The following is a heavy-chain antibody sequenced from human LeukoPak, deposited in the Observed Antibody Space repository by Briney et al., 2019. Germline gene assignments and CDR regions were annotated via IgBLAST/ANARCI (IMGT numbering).Heavy chain of an antibody. CDR3: AKNGEVLSWFDP. V-gene: IGHV3-23*01. D-gene: IGHD3-10*01. Sequence: PGGSLRLSCAASGFTFSSFVFNWVRQGPGKGLEWVSVISSSGNNTYNADSVKGRFTISRDNSKNTLYLQMNSLRAEDTAVYSCAKNGEVLSWFDPWGQGTLVTVSS. CDR2: ISSSGNNT. J-gene: IGHJ5*02. CDR1: GFTFSSFV.